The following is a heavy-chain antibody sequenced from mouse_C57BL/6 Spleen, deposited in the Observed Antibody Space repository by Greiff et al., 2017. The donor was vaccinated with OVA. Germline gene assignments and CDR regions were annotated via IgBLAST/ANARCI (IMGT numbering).Heavy chain of an antibody. CDR1: GYTFTDYY. Sequence: EVQLQQSGPELVKPGASVKISCKASGYTFTDYYMNWVKQSHGKSLEWIGDINPNNGGTSYNQKFKGKATLTVDKSSSTAYMELRSLTSEDSAVYYCAREDSKPFAYWGQGTLVTVSA. D-gene: IGHD2-5*01. J-gene: IGHJ3*01. CDR3: AREDSKPFAY. CDR2: INPNNGGT. V-gene: IGHV1-26*01.